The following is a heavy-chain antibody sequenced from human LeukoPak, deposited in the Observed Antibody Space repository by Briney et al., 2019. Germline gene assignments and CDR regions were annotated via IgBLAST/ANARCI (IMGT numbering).Heavy chain of an antibody. CDR2: IHYNGGT. V-gene: IGHV4-59*08. Sequence: SEALSLTCTVSGGFISSYYWTWIRQPPGKGLELIGYIHYNGGTNYNPSLKSRVTLSVDTSKNQISLKLSSVTAADTAVYFCARGTAAASGSFDYWGQGTRVTVSS. D-gene: IGHD1-14*01. J-gene: IGHJ4*02. CDR3: ARGTAAASGSFDY. CDR1: GGFISSYY.